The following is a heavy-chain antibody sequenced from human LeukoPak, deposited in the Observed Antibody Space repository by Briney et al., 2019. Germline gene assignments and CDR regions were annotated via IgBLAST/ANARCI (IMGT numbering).Heavy chain of an antibody. Sequence: GGSLRLSCAASGFTFNNYIMNWVRQAPGKGLEWVSSISSSSSYIYYADSVKGRFTISRDNARNSLFLQMNSLRAEDTAVYYCARVRSSCSSTSCHGYYYMDVWGKGTTVTISS. CDR3: ARVRSSCSSTSCHGYYYMDV. V-gene: IGHV3-21*01. CDR1: GFTFNNYI. CDR2: ISSSSSYI. D-gene: IGHD2-2*01. J-gene: IGHJ6*03.